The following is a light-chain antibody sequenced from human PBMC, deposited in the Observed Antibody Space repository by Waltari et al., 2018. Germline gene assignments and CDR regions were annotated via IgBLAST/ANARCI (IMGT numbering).Light chain of an antibody. CDR3: SSYTNSGNVV. J-gene: IGLJ2*01. Sequence: LTQPASVSGSPGQAITISCTGTSRDIGRYNYVSWYQQHPGKAPKLVISEVSNRPSGVSNRFSGSKSGNTASLTISGLQAEDGAHYYCSSYTNSGNVVFGGGTKLTVL. CDR1: SRDIGRYNY. V-gene: IGLV2-14*01. CDR2: EVS.